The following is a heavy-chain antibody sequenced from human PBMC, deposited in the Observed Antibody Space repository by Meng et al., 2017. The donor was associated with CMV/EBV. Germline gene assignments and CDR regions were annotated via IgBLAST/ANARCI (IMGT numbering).Heavy chain of an antibody. CDR3: AREKEGYNPYYYGMDV. CDR1: GFTFSSYS. D-gene: IGHD5-24*01. V-gene: IGHV3-21*01. J-gene: IGHJ6*02. CDR2: ISSSSSYI. Sequence: GESLKISCAASGFTFSSYSMNWVRQAPGKGLEWVSSISSSSSYIYYADSVKGRFTISRDNAKNSLYLQMNSLRAEDTAVYYCAREKEGYNPYYYGMDVWGQGTTVTVSS.